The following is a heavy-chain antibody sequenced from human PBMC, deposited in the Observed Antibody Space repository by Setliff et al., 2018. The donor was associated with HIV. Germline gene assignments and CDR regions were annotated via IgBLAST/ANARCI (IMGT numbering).Heavy chain of an antibody. CDR2: IYYSGSS. CDR3: ARGVPADAYAFDI. CDR1: GDSISSGGYY. Sequence: SETLSLTCTVSGDSISSGGYYWSWIRQSPGKGLEWIGYIYYSGSSYYNPSLQSRITMSVETSMNQFSLRLTSVTAADTAVYYCARGVPADAYAFDIWGQGTLVTVSS. D-gene: IGHD2-2*01. V-gene: IGHV4-31*03. J-gene: IGHJ3*02.